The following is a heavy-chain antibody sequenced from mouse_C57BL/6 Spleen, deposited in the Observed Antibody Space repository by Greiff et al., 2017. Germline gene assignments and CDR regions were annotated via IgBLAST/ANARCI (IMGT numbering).Heavy chain of an antibody. CDR1: GYTFTSYW. CDR2: IHPNSGST. Sequence: QVQLQQPGAELVKPGASVKLSCKASGYTFTSYWMHWVKQRPGQGLEWIGMIHPNSGSTNYNEKFKSKATLTVDKSSSTAYMQLSSLTSEDSAVYYCASTGHYYAMDYWGQGTSVTVSS. V-gene: IGHV1-64*01. D-gene: IGHD4-1*01. J-gene: IGHJ4*01. CDR3: ASTGHYYAMDY.